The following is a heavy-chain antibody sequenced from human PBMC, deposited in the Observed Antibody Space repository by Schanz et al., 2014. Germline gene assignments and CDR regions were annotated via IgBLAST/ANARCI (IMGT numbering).Heavy chain of an antibody. CDR2: ISHDGSNK. D-gene: IGHD2-15*01. CDR1: RFTFNAYD. Sequence: QVHLVESGGGVVRPGGSLRLSCAASRFTFNAYDMYWIRQAPGKGLEWVALISHDGSNKNSADSVKGRFTISRDNSKNTLYLQMNSLRGDDTAIYYCVRDPGGTKTHGLWGQGTLVTVSS. CDR3: VRDPGGTKTHGL. J-gene: IGHJ4*02. V-gene: IGHV3-30*03.